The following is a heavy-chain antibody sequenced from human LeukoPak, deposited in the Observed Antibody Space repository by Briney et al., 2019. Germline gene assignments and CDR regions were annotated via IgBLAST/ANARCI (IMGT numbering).Heavy chain of an antibody. CDR1: GFTFSSYW. V-gene: IGHV3-7*01. CDR2: IKQDGSEK. D-gene: IGHD4-17*01. J-gene: IGHJ6*03. Sequence: GGSLRLSCAASGFTFSSYWMSWVRQAPGKGLEWVANIKQDGSEKYYVDSVKGRFTISRDNAKNSLYLQMNSLRAEDTAVYYCARVGATVTSDYYYYYMDVWGRGTTVTVSS. CDR3: ARVGATVTSDYYYYYMDV.